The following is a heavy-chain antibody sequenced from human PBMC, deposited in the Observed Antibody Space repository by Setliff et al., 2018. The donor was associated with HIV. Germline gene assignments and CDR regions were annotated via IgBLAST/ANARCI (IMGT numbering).Heavy chain of an antibody. Sequence: ASVKVSCKASGYTFTHYAISWVRQAPGQGLDWMGGIIPVFGTTNYAQKFQGRVTITADESTSTAYMELSSLRSEDTAVYYCASRSSGYLFDYWGQGTLVTVSS. CDR1: GYTFTHYA. CDR2: IIPVFGTT. CDR3: ASRSSGYLFDY. D-gene: IGHD3-22*01. J-gene: IGHJ4*02. V-gene: IGHV1-69*13.